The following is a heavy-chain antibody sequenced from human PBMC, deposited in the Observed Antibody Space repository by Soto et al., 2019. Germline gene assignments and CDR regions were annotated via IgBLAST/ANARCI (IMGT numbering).Heavy chain of an antibody. Sequence: QVQLVESGGGVVQPGRSLRLSCAASGFIFSNFGMHWVRQAPGKGLEWVAVIWYDGSNEYYADSVKGRFTISKDTSKNTLYLQMNSLRAEDTAVYYCARDDIPGIAVATYGLDVWGQGTTVTVSS. CDR1: GFIFSNFG. D-gene: IGHD6-19*01. CDR3: ARDDIPGIAVATYGLDV. J-gene: IGHJ6*02. CDR2: IWYDGSNE. V-gene: IGHV3-33*01.